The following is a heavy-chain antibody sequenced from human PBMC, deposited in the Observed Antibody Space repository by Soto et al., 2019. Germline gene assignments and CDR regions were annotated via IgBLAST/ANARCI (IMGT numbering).Heavy chain of an antibody. CDR2: IYYSGYN. D-gene: IGHD2-15*01. CDR3: VRQHSADCTGGGCFHAFEV. CDR1: GDSVSSGLSY. Sequence: QVRLQESGPGLVKPSATLTLPCSVSGDSVSSGLSYWGWVRQPPGKAPEWIGYIYYSGYNTSNPSLRSRASISIDTSKNQFSLKVKYVTAADTAVFYCVRQHSADCTGGGCFHAFEVWGQGTVVTVSS. J-gene: IGHJ3*01. V-gene: IGHV4-61*01.